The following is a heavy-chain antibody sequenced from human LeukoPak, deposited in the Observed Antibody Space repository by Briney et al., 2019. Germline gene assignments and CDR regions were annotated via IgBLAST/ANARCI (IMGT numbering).Heavy chain of an antibody. Sequence: SETLSLTCAVYGGSFSGYYWSWIRQPPGKGLEWMGEINHGGSTNYNPSLKSRVTISVDTSKNQFSLKRNSVTAADTAVYYCARGVLFNYDFWIGYKPSVSWFDPWGQGTLVTVPS. V-gene: IGHV4-34*01. CDR1: GGSFSGYY. CDR2: INHGGST. CDR3: ARGVLFNYDFWIGYKPSVSWFDP. D-gene: IGHD3-3*01. J-gene: IGHJ5*02.